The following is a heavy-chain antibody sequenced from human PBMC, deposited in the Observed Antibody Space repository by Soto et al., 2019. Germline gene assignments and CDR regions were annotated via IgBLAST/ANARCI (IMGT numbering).Heavy chain of an antibody. V-gene: IGHV4-59*01. J-gene: IGHJ4*02. Sequence: PSETRSRTWTVSVGSISSYFYIWVRPPPGKGLEWIGSVYYTGTTDYNPSLKSRVTISVDTSKTQFSLNLRSVTAADTAVYYCARDLAAVPRAFDYWGRGTLVTVSS. CDR3: ARDLAAVPRAFDY. CDR1: VGSISSYF. CDR2: VYYTGTT. D-gene: IGHD6-13*01.